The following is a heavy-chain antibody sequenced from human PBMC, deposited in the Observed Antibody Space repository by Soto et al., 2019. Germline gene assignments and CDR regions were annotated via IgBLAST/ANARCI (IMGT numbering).Heavy chain of an antibody. Sequence: PGGSLRVSRAPCGFTLAGTSISLVRQATGKGLEWVSGISGSGGSTYYAVSVKGRVTISRDNPKNTLYPQMNSLRAEDTAVYYCAKEGRYSSSRGYFDYWGQGT. D-gene: IGHD6-13*01. CDR2: ISGSGGST. J-gene: IGHJ4*02. V-gene: IGHV3-23*01. CDR1: GFTLAGTS. CDR3: AKEGRYSSSRGYFDY.